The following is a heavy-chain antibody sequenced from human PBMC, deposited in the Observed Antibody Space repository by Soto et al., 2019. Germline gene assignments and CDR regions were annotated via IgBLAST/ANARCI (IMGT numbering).Heavy chain of an antibody. J-gene: IGHJ6*02. CDR1: GLWFSEFV. V-gene: IGHV3-49*03. D-gene: IGHD5-12*01. CDR3: SRLHPERYSAYDFPMDV. Sequence: GPMRLSGPTYGLWFSEFVRAWIRKRPGKGLEGKGVITSRRYGATPQYAASVQGRFSISRDDSRSIAYLQMNNLKTDDTALYYCSRLHPERYSAYDFPMDVWGQGTTVTVSS. CDR2: ITSRRYGATP.